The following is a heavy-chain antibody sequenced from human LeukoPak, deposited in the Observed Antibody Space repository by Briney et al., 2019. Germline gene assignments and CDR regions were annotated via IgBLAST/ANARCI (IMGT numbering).Heavy chain of an antibody. CDR2: ISSSSSYI. D-gene: IGHD1-26*01. CDR1: GFTFSSYS. Sequence: AESLRLSCAASGFTFSSYSMNWVRQAPGKGLEWVSSISSSSSYIYYADSMKGRFTISRDNAKNSLYLQMNSLRAEDKAVYYCARDSQELLGAFDIGGQGTMDTVSS. V-gene: IGHV3-21*01. J-gene: IGHJ3*02. CDR3: ARDSQELLGAFDI.